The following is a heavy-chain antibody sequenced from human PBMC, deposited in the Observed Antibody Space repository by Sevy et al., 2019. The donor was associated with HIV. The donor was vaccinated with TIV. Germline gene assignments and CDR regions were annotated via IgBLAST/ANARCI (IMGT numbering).Heavy chain of an antibody. V-gene: IGHV1-69*13. CDR1: GGSFSSYA. CDR2: IIPIYGEA. CDR3: AWDFTVAGRYSDH. D-gene: IGHD6-19*01. Sequence: ASVKVSCKASGGSFSSYAISWVRQAPGQGLEWMGGIIPIYGEANNAQKFQGRLTITANESTNTAYMELNNLRSEDTAVYYCAWDFTVAGRYSDHWGQGTLVTVSS. J-gene: IGHJ4*02.